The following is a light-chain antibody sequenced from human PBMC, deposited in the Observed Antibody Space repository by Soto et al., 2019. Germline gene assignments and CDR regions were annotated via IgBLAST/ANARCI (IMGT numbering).Light chain of an antibody. Sequence: EIVLTQSPVTLSLSPGKRATLSCRASQSVSSYLAWYQQKPGQAPRLLIYDASNRATGIPARFSGSGSGTDFTLTISSLEPEDFAVYYCQQRSNWPTFGQGTKVEIK. J-gene: IGKJ2*01. V-gene: IGKV3-11*01. CDR2: DAS. CDR3: QQRSNWPT. CDR1: QSVSSY.